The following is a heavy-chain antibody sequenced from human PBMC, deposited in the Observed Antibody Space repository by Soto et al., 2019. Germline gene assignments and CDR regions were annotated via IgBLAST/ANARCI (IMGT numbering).Heavy chain of an antibody. CDR3: ARGETTVTSYYFDS. V-gene: IGHV1-69*12. D-gene: IGHD4-17*01. CDR1: GGTFSSYA. CDR2: IIPIIGTT. Sequence: QVQLVQSGAEVKKPGSSVKVSCKASGGTFSSYAVSWVRQAPGQGLEWMGGIIPIIGTTNYAQKFQGRVTITADESTSTDYMDLSSLRSEDTAVYYCARGETTVTSYYFDSWGQGTLVTVSS. J-gene: IGHJ4*02.